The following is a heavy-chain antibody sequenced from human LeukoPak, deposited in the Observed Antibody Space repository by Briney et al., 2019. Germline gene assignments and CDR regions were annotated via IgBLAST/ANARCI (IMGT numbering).Heavy chain of an antibody. CDR2: ISGSGGST. J-gene: IGHJ6*02. V-gene: IGHV3-23*01. Sequence: GGSLRLSCAASGFTFSSYAMSWVRQAPGKGLEWVSAISGSGGSTYYADSVKGRFTISRDNSKNTLYLQMNSLRDEDTAVYYCAKRRGIVVVPAAPGDYYYGMGVWGQGTTVTVSS. CDR1: GFTFSSYA. D-gene: IGHD2-2*01. CDR3: AKRRGIVVVPAAPGDYYYGMGV.